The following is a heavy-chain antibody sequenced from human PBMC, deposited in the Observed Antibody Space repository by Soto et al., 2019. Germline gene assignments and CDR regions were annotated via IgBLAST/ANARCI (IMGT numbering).Heavy chain of an antibody. D-gene: IGHD3-10*01. CDR3: AKVSRKGSAIDFDY. CDR2: VNPNNGDT. V-gene: IGHV1-8*01. J-gene: IGHJ4*02. CDR1: GYTFSNYD. Sequence: QVQLVQSGAELKKPGASVKVSCKASGYTFSNYDMNWVRQATGQGPEWIGWVNPNNGDTGYAQKFQGRVTLTTDISTTTADMELTSLRSEDTAIYSCAKVSRKGSAIDFDYWGQGTLITVSS.